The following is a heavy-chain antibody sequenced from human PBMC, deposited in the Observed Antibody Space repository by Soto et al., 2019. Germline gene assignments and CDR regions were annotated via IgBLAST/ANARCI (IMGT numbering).Heavy chain of an antibody. CDR2: ISAYNGNT. V-gene: IGHV1-18*04. D-gene: IGHD3-3*01. CDR1: GYSFTSHY. Sequence: GASVKVSCKAIGYSFTSHYIHWVRQAPGQGLEWMGWISAYNGNTNYAQKLQGRVTMTTDTSTSTAYMELRSLRSDDTAVYYCARDFGVVGWFDPWGQGTLVTVSS. J-gene: IGHJ5*02. CDR3: ARDFGVVGWFDP.